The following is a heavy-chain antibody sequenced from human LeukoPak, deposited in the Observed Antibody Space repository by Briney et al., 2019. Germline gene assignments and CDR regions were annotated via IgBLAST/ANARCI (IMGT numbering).Heavy chain of an antibody. CDR2: INPGDCDT. V-gene: IGHV5-51*01. J-gene: IGHJ3*02. Sequence: GESLKISCQASAYTFITYWFGCLRQIPGKGLVRLGIINPGDCDTRYNPSFRGRVTISADKSINPAYLQWSSLKASDTAMYYGARPDDYGGKPAAFDIWGQGTMVSVSS. CDR3: ARPDDYGGKPAAFDI. CDR1: AYTFITYW. D-gene: IGHD4-23*01.